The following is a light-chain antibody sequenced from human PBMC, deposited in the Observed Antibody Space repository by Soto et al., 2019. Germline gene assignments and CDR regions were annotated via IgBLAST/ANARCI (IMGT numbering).Light chain of an antibody. CDR3: SSYTSSSTYV. J-gene: IGLJ1*01. Sequence: QSALTQPASVSGSPGQSITISCTGTSSDVGEYNSVSWYQQHPGKAPKLIIYEVTNRPSGVSDRLSGSKSGNTASLTISGLQAGDEADYYCSSYTSSSTYVFGVGTKLTVL. CDR1: SSDVGEYNS. CDR2: EVT. V-gene: IGLV2-14*01.